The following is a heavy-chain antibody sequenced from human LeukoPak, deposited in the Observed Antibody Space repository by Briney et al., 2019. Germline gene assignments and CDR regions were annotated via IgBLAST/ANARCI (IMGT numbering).Heavy chain of an antibody. Sequence: GGSLRLSCAASGFTFSSYAMSWVRQAPGKRLEWVSSFSGGAGKTYYADSVKGRFTISRDNSQNTVYLQMSSLRAEDTAVYYCAKDQYIYGSSPFDYWGQGTLVTVSS. D-gene: IGHD3-10*01. J-gene: IGHJ4*02. V-gene: IGHV3-23*01. CDR1: GFTFSSYA. CDR2: FSGGAGKT. CDR3: AKDQYIYGSSPFDY.